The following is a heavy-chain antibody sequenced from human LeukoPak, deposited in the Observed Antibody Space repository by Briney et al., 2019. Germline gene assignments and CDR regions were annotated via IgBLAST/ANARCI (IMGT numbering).Heavy chain of an antibody. CDR1: GYTFTSYG. CDR2: ISAYNGNT. J-gene: IGHJ4*02. CDR3: ARVDYCSGGSCYPEY. D-gene: IGHD2-15*01. V-gene: IGHV1-18*01. Sequence: ASVKVSCKASGYTFTSYGISWVRQAPGQGLEWMGWISAYNGNTNYAQKLQGRVTMTTDTSTSTAHMELRSLRPDDTAVYYCARVDYCSGGSCYPEYWGQGTLVTVSS.